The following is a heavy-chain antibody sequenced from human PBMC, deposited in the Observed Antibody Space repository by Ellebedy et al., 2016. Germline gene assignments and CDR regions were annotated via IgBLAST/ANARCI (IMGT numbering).Heavy chain of an antibody. CDR2: VFHTGTA. CDR3: AKWNGDWNAYDV. CDR1: GGSVTSAY. D-gene: IGHD1-1*01. V-gene: IGHV4-59*02. Sequence: SETLSLTCSVSGGSVTSAYWNWIRRPPGKGLEWIGYVFHTGTASYNPSLNSRTTMSVDTSKSQFSLRLTSVTAADTAVYYCAKWNGDWNAYDVWGQGTMVTVSS. J-gene: IGHJ3*01.